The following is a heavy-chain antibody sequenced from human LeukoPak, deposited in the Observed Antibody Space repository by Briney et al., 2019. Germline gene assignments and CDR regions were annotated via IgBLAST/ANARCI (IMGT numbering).Heavy chain of an antibody. V-gene: IGHV3-21*01. CDR2: ISSSSSYI. D-gene: IGHD6-13*01. J-gene: IGHJ5*02. Sequence: GGSLRLSCAASGFTFSSYSMNWVRQAPGKGLEWVSSISSSSSYIYYADSVKGRFTISRDNAKNSLYLQMNSLRAEDTAVYYCARDLYSSSAQGYNWFDPWGQGTLVTVSS. CDR1: GFTFSSYS. CDR3: ARDLYSSSAQGYNWFDP.